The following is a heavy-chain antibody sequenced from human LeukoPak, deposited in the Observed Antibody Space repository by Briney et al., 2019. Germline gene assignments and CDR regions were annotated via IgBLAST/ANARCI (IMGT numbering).Heavy chain of an antibody. Sequence: GGSLRLSCAASGFTFSRYAMSWLRQAPGKGLEWVSAISGSGGSTYYADSVKGRFTISIDNSKNTLYLQMNSLRAEDTAVYYCAVTLGGYSGYEFDYWGQGTLVTVSS. CDR2: ISGSGGST. CDR3: AVTLGGYSGYEFDY. CDR1: GFTFSRYA. J-gene: IGHJ4*02. D-gene: IGHD5-12*01. V-gene: IGHV3-23*01.